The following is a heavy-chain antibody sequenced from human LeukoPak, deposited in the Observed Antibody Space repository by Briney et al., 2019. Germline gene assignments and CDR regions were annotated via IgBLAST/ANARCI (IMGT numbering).Heavy chain of an antibody. V-gene: IGHV4-59*08. CDR1: GGSISTYY. CDR3: ARHPQYNGGWYEF. Sequence: SETLSLTCTVSGGSISTYYWSWIRQPPGKGLEWIGYIYFSWSTDYNPSLKSRVTISQDTSKNQFSLKLSSVTAADTAVYFCARHPQYNGGWYEFWGQGALVTVSS. J-gene: IGHJ5*01. D-gene: IGHD2-8*01. CDR2: IYFSWST.